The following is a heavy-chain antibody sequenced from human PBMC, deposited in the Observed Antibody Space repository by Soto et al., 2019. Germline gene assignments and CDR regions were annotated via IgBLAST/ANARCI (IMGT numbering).Heavy chain of an antibody. CDR3: ARATPRGGFLEYYFDY. CDR1: GGTFSSYA. J-gene: IGHJ4*02. CDR2: IIPIFGTA. Sequence: ASVKVSCKASGGTFSSYAISWVRQAPGQGLEWMGGIIPIFGTANYAQKFQGRVTITADESTSTAYMELSSLRSEDTAVYYCARATPRGGFLEYYFDYWGQGTLVTVSS. V-gene: IGHV1-69*13. D-gene: IGHD3-3*01.